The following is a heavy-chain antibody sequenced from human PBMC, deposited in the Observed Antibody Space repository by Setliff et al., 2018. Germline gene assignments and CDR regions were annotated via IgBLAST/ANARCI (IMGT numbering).Heavy chain of an antibody. CDR1: GYSFTSYW. J-gene: IGHJ3*02. V-gene: IGHV5-51*01. D-gene: IGHD2-21*01. Sequence: PGESLKISCKGSGYSFTSYWIGWVRQMPGKGLEWMGIIYPGDSDTRYSPSFQGQVTISADRSITTAYLQWSSLKASDTAMYYCAKQTRISLIDAFDIWGQGTMVTVSS. CDR3: AKQTRISLIDAFDI. CDR2: IYPGDSDT.